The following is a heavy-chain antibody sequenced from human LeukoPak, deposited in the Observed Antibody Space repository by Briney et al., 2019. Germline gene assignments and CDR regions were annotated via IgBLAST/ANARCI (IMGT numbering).Heavy chain of an antibody. J-gene: IGHJ6*03. V-gene: IGHV4-4*07. D-gene: IGHD3-10*01. CDR2: IYTSGST. CDR1: GGSISSYY. Sequence: PSETLSLTCTVSGGSISSYYWSWIRQPAGKGLEWIGRIYTSGSTNYNPSLKSRVTMSVDTSKNQFSLKLSSVTAADTAVYYCARDLMVRGPRFSYYYYMDVWGKGTTVTVSS. CDR3: ARDLMVRGPRFSYYYYMDV.